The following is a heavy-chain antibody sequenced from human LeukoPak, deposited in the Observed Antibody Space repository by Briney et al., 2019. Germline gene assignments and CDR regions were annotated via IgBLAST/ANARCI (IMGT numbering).Heavy chain of an antibody. Sequence: SETLSLTCTVSGGSISSYYWSWIRQPPGKGLEWIGYIYYSGSTNYNPSLKSRVTISVDTSKNQFSLKLSSVTAADAAVHYCARGPYGSGYYFDYWGQGTLVTVSS. CDR1: GGSISSYY. J-gene: IGHJ4*02. V-gene: IGHV4-59*01. D-gene: IGHD3-10*01. CDR3: ARGPYGSGYYFDY. CDR2: IYYSGST.